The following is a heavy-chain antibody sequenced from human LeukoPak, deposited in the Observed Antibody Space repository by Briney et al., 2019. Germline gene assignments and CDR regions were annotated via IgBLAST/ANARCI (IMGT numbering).Heavy chain of an antibody. CDR1: GYTFTSYD. CDR3: VRGRRDVYNSLLDI. J-gene: IGHJ4*02. Sequence: GASVKVSCKASGYTFTSYDINWVRQATGEGLEWMGWLNPNNDKTGYAQKFQGRVTMTRNTSISTAYMELSGLRSEDTAVYYCVRGRRDVYNSLLDIWGQGTPVTVSS. CDR2: LNPNNDKT. V-gene: IGHV1-8*01. D-gene: IGHD5-24*01.